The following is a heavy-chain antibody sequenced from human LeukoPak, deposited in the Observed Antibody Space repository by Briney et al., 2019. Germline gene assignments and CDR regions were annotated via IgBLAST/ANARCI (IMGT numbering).Heavy chain of an antibody. V-gene: IGHV1-3*01. CDR3: AREWLSSGDSHYSH. CDR1: GYTFTIYA. J-gene: IGHJ4*02. D-gene: IGHD2-15*01. CDR2: INSGNGNT. Sequence: ASVKVSCKASGYTFTIYAIHWVRQAPAQRLEWMGWINSGNGNTKYSQELQGRVAITRDTSASTAYMELSSLRSDDTAVYYCAREWLSSGDSHYSHWGQGTLVTVSS.